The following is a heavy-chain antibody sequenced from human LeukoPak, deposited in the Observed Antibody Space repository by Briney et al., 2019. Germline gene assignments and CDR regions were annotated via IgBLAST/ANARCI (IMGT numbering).Heavy chain of an antibody. CDR2: IYYSGST. J-gene: IGHJ4*02. CDR3: ARHTGYSSGWYPYYFDY. D-gene: IGHD6-19*01. Sequence: SETLSLTCTVSGGSISSYYWSWVRQPPGKGLEWIGYIYYSGSTNYNPSLKSRVTISVDTSKNQFSLKLSSVTAADTAVYYCARHTGYSSGWYPYYFDYWGQGTLVTVSS. V-gene: IGHV4-59*08. CDR1: GGSISSYY.